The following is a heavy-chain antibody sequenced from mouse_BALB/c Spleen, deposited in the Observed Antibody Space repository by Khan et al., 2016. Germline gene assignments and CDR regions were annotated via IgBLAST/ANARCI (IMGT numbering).Heavy chain of an antibody. Sequence: EVQLVETGGGLVQPKGSLKLSCAASGCTFNTNAMNWVRQAPGKGLEWVARIRSKSNNYATYYADSVKDRFTISRDDSQSMLYLQMNNLKTEDTAMYYCVRGLGFAYWGQGTLVTVSA. CDR3: VRGLGFAY. J-gene: IGHJ3*01. CDR2: IRSKSNNYAT. CDR1: GCTFNTNA. D-gene: IGHD4-1*01. V-gene: IGHV10S3*01.